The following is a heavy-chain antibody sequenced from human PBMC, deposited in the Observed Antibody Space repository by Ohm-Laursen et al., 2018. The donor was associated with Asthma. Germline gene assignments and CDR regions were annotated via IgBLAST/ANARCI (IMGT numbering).Heavy chain of an antibody. CDR1: GFTFSSYA. Sequence: SLRLSCSASGFTFSSYAMSWVRQAPGKGLEWVSGISGSGGSTYYADSVKGRFTISRDNSKNTLYLQMNSLRAEDTAVYYCAKNLPAGYDILTGYYPFDYWGQGTLVTVSS. CDR3: AKNLPAGYDILTGYYPFDY. CDR2: ISGSGGST. J-gene: IGHJ4*02. V-gene: IGHV3-23*01. D-gene: IGHD3-9*01.